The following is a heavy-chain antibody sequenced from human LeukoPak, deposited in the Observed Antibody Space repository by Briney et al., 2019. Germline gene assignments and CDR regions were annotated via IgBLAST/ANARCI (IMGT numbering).Heavy chain of an antibody. CDR2: IYPGGTT. CDR3: ARGSMFGAPDF. CDR1: GVTVSSNY. D-gene: IGHD3-16*01. V-gene: IGHV3-53*01. J-gene: IGHJ4*02. Sequence: GGSLRLSCEVSGVTVSSNYMIWVRQAPGKGLEWLSIIYPGGTTHYAESVKGRLSISRDDSKNTLYFQMDNLRVDDTALYWCARGSMFGAPDFWGQGTRVTVSS.